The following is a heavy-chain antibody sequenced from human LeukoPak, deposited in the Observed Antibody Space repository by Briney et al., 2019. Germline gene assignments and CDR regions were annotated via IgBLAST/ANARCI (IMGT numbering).Heavy chain of an antibody. CDR1: GFTFSSYA. Sequence: PGGSLRLSCAASGFTFSSYAMSWARQAPGKGLEWVSAISGSGGSTYYADSVKGRFTISRDNSKNTLYLQMNSLRAEDTAVYYCAKDRYYYDSSGYYHFWGQGTLVTVSS. D-gene: IGHD3-22*01. CDR2: ISGSGGST. V-gene: IGHV3-23*01. J-gene: IGHJ1*01. CDR3: AKDRYYYDSSGYYHF.